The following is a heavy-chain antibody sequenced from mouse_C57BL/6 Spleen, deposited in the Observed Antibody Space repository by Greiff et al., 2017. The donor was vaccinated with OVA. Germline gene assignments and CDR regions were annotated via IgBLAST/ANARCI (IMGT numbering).Heavy chain of an antibody. D-gene: IGHD1-1*01. J-gene: IGHJ1*03. CDR3: ARYRYGSSYWYFDV. CDR1: GYTFTDYY. V-gene: IGHV1-26*01. Sequence: EVQLQQSGPELVKPGASVKISCKASGYTFTDYYMNWVKQSHGKSLEWIGDINPNNGGTSYNQKFKGKATLTVDKSSSTAYMELRSLTSEDSAVYYCARYRYGSSYWYFDVWGTGTTVTVSS. CDR2: INPNNGGT.